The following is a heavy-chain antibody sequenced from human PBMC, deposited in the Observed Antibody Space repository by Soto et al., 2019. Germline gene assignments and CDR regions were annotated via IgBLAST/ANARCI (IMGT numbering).Heavy chain of an antibody. Sequence: PSETLSLTCTVSGGSISSGGYYWSWIRQHPGKGLEWIGYIYYSGSTYYNPSLESRVTISVDTSKNQFSLKLGSVTAADTAVYYCARVRVPAAPAEYFQHWGQGTLVTVSS. CDR2: IYYSGST. J-gene: IGHJ1*01. CDR1: GGSISSGGYY. CDR3: ARVRVPAAPAEYFQH. D-gene: IGHD2-2*01. V-gene: IGHV4-31*03.